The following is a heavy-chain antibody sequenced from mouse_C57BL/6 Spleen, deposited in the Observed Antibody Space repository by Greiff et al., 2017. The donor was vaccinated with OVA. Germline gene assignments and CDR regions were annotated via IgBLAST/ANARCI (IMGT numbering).Heavy chain of an antibody. Sequence: EVQGVESGGGLVKPGGSLKLSCAASGFTFSDYGMHWVRQAPEKGLEWVAYISSGSSTIYYADTVKGRFTISRDNAKNTLFLQMTSLRSEDTAMYYCARRGDYGSSYDAMDYWGQGTSVTVSS. V-gene: IGHV5-17*01. J-gene: IGHJ4*01. CDR3: ARRGDYGSSYDAMDY. CDR1: GFTFSDYG. CDR2: ISSGSSTI. D-gene: IGHD1-1*01.